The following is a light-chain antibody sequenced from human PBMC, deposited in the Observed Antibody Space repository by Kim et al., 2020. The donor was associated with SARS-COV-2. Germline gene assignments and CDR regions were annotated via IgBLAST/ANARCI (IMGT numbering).Light chain of an antibody. Sequence: SYELTQPSSVSVSPGQTARITCSGDVLAKKYARWFQQKPGQAPVLVIYKDSERPSGIPERFSGSRSGTIATLTISGAQVEDEADYYCYSAADNNVVFGGRTQLTVL. J-gene: IGLJ2*01. CDR2: KDS. CDR3: YSAADNNVV. CDR1: VLAKKY. V-gene: IGLV3-27*01.